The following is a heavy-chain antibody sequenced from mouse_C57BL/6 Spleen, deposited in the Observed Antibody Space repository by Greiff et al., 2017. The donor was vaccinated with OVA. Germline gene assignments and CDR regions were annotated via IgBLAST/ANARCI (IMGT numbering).Heavy chain of an antibody. D-gene: IGHD1-1*02. CDR3: ARTEGSRWYFDV. J-gene: IGHJ1*03. CDR1: GYTFTSYW. Sequence: VQLQQPGAELVMPGASVKLSCKASGYTFTSYWMHWVKQRPGQGLEWIGEIDPSDSYTNYNQKFKGKSTLTVDKSSSTAYMQLSSLTSEDSAVYYCARTEGSRWYFDVWGTGTTVTVSS. V-gene: IGHV1-69*01. CDR2: IDPSDSYT.